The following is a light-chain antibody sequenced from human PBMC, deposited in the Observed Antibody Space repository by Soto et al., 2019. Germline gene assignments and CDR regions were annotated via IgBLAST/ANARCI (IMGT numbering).Light chain of an antibody. V-gene: IGKV3-11*01. CDR2: ATS. CDR1: QSIGNY. J-gene: IGKJ1*01. Sequence: EVVLTLSPATLSLSPWEGATLSCRASQSIGNYLAWYQQKPGQAPRLLIYATSNRATGIPARFSGSGSGTDFTLTISSLEPEDFAVYYCQQRSNWPRTVGQGTKVEI. CDR3: QQRSNWPRT.